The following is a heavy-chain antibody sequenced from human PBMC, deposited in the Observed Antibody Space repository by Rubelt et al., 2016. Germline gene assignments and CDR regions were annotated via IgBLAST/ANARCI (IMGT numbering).Heavy chain of an antibody. Sequence: GKGLEWVAVVSSDGNNKYYADSVKGRFTISRDNSKNTLYLQVNSLRPEDTAVYYCARDGPGITVAGNWFDPWGQGTLVTVSS. CDR2: VSSDGNNK. V-gene: IGHV3-30*04. J-gene: IGHJ5*02. CDR3: ARDGPGITVAGNWFDP. D-gene: IGHD6-19*01.